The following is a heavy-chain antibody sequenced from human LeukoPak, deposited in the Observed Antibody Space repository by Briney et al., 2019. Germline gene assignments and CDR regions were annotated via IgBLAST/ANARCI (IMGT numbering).Heavy chain of an antibody. D-gene: IGHD6-6*01. CDR3: ARGDTVAARPGRFDY. CDR2: IYTSGST. Sequence: QASETLSLTCTVSGGSISSYYWSWIRQPAGKGLEWIGRIYTSGSTNYNPSLKSRVTMSVDTSKNQFSLKLSSVTAADTAVYYCARGDTVAARPGRFDYWGQGTLVTVSS. J-gene: IGHJ4*02. CDR1: GGSISSYY. V-gene: IGHV4-4*07.